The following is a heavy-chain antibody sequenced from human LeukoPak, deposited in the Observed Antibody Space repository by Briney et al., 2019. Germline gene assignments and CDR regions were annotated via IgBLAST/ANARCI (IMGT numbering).Heavy chain of an antibody. CDR1: GASISGSGYY. Sequence: PSETLSLTCTVSGASISGSGYYWGWIRQPPGKGLEWIGSIYSSGSTYYNASLQSRVTISIETSKNQISLRLNSVTAADTAVYYCAGLYGSGSYYGYWGQGTLVTVSS. CDR2: IYSSGST. V-gene: IGHV4-39*01. J-gene: IGHJ4*02. D-gene: IGHD3-10*01. CDR3: AGLYGSGSYYGY.